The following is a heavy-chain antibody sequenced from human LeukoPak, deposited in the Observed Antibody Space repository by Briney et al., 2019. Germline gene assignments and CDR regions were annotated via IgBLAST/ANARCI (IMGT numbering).Heavy chain of an antibody. CDR1: GLTFSNVW. D-gene: IGHD4-17*01. Sequence: GGSRRLSCEASGLTFSNVWMSWVRQSPGRGLEWVGRIKSKTDGGTTDYAAPVKGRFTISRDDSRNMLYLEMNTLKVGDTAVYYCTTSDSTTPVTTVDYYYGMDLWGQGTTVTVSS. V-gene: IGHV3-15*01. CDR3: TTSDSTTPVTTVDYYYGMDL. J-gene: IGHJ6*02. CDR2: IKSKTDGGTT.